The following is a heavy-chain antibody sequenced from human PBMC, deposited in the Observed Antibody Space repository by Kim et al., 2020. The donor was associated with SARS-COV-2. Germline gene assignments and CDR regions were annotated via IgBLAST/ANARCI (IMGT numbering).Heavy chain of an antibody. Sequence: ASVKVSCKASGYTFTSYVIAWVRQAPGQGLEWMGRINAYYGYTNYVQNLQGRVTMTTDTSTSTAYMELRRLTSDDTAIYYCARGPLGHLDQWGQGTLVTVSS. CDR1: GYTFTSYV. D-gene: IGHD3-3*02. J-gene: IGHJ4*02. CDR3: ARGPLGHLDQ. CDR2: INAYYGYT. V-gene: IGHV1-18*01.